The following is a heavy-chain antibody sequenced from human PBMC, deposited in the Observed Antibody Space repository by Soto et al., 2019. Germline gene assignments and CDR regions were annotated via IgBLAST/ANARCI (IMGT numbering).Heavy chain of an antibody. V-gene: IGHV3-23*01. Sequence: EVQLLESGGGLVQPGGSLRLSCAASGFTFSSYAMTWVRQAPGKGLEWVSTITSSGGSTYYADSVKGRFTISRDNSKNTLYLQMNSLRAEDTAVYYCRHSRDYFDYWGQGTLVTFSS. J-gene: IGHJ4*02. CDR1: GFTFSSYA. D-gene: IGHD3-22*01. CDR2: ITSSGGST. CDR3: RHSRDYFDY.